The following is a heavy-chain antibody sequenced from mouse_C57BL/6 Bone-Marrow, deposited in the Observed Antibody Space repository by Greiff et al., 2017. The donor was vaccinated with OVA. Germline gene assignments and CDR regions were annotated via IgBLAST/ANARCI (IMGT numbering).Heavy chain of an antibody. D-gene: IGHD2-5*01. CDR1: GFPFSDYY. J-gene: IGHJ1*03. Sequence: EVMLVESEGGLVQPGSSMKLSCTASGFPFSDYYMAWVRQVPEKGLEWVANINYDGSSTYYLDSLKSRFIISRDNAKNILYLQMSSLKSEDTATYYCARGAYSKGWYFDVWGTVTTVTVSS. V-gene: IGHV5-16*01. CDR3: ARGAYSKGWYFDV. CDR2: INYDGSST.